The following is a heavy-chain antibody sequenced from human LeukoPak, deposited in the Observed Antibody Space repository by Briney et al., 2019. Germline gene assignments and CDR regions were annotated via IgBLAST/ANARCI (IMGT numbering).Heavy chain of an antibody. V-gene: IGHV3-7*01. J-gene: IGHJ4*02. D-gene: IGHD2-2*01. CDR2: IKRDGSEK. CDR3: ARETDSTLFDY. Sequence: GGSLRLSCVASGFTFSSYWMSWVRQAPGKGLEWVANIKRDGSEKYYVDSVEGRFTISRDNAKHSLYLQMNSLRAEDTAVYYCARETDSTLFDYWGQGTLVTVSS. CDR1: GFTFSSYW.